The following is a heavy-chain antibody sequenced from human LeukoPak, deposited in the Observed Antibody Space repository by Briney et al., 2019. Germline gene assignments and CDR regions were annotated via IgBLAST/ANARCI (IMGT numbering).Heavy chain of an antibody. J-gene: IGHJ6*03. CDR2: IYSGGST. CDR3: ASGSGSYRTPYYYMDV. Sequence: SGGSLRLSCVASGFTVSSNYMSWVRQAPGKGLEWVSVIYSGGSTYYADSVKGRFTISRDNSKNSLYLQINSLRAEDTAVYYCASGSGSYRTPYYYMDVWGTGTTVTVSS. D-gene: IGHD3-10*01. V-gene: IGHV3-53*01. CDR1: GFTVSSNY.